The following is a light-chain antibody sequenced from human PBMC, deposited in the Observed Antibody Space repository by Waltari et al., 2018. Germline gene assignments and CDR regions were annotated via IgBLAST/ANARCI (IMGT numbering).Light chain of an antibody. V-gene: IGKV3-20*01. CDR1: QTITSGH. CDR2: GAS. J-gene: IGKJ3*01. CDR3: QQYENSPFT. Sequence: EIVLTQSPGTLSLSPGERASLSCRASQTITSGHLTWLQQRPGKATRLLVFGASNRAAGTPDRFTGSGSGTDFTLTISPLEPEDSATYYCQQYENSPFTFGPGTKVEIK.